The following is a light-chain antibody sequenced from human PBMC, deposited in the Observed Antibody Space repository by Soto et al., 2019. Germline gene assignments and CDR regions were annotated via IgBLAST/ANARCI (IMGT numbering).Light chain of an antibody. J-gene: IGLJ3*02. CDR3: QAWDSSTVV. Sequence: SYELTQPPSVSVSPGQTASITCSGDKLGDKYACWYQQKPGQSPVLVIYQNSKRPSGIPERFSHSNSGNTATLTISGTQAMDEAAYYCQAWDSSTVVFGAGTKLTVL. CDR1: KLGDKY. V-gene: IGLV3-1*01. CDR2: QNS.